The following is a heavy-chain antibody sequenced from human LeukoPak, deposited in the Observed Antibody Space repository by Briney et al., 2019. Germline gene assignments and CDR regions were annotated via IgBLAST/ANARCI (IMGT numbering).Heavy chain of an antibody. J-gene: IGHJ4*02. CDR2: ISSSGSTI. D-gene: IGHD1-1*01. V-gene: IGHV3-48*04. Sequence: PGGSLRLSCAASGFTFSSYSMNWVRQAPGKGLEWVSSISSSGSTIYYADSVKGRFTISRDNAKNSLYLQMNSLRAEDTAVYYCAREAILQREGYYFDYWGQGTLVTVSS. CDR3: AREAILQREGYYFDY. CDR1: GFTFSSYS.